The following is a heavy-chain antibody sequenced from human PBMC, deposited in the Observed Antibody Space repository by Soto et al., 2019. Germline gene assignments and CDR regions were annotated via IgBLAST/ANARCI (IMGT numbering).Heavy chain of an antibody. CDR3: ARGGGVTATFDY. D-gene: IGHD5-18*01. Sequence: PSETVSLTCTVSGGSVSSGSYYWSWIRQPPGKGLEWIGYIYYSGGTNYNPSLKSRVTISVDTSKNQFSLKLSSVTAADTAVYYCARGGGVTATFDYWGQGALVTVSS. V-gene: IGHV4-61*01. CDR1: GGSVSSGSYY. J-gene: IGHJ4*02. CDR2: IYYSGGT.